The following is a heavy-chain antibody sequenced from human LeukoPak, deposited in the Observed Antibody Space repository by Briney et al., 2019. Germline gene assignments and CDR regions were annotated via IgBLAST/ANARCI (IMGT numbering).Heavy chain of an antibody. D-gene: IGHD3-10*02. CDR1: GFTFSSYE. Sequence: GGSLRLSCAASGFTFSSYEMNWVRQTPGKGLEWVSYISSSGSTIHYADSVKGRFTISRDNAKNSLYLQMNSLRAEDTAVYCCAELGITMIGGVWGKGTTVTISS. CDR2: ISSSGSTI. J-gene: IGHJ6*04. V-gene: IGHV3-48*03. CDR3: AELGITMIGGV.